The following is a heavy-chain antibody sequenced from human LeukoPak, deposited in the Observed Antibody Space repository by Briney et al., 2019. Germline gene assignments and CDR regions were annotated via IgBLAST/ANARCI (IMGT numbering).Heavy chain of an antibody. CDR3: AREFLNWNDPQFDP. CDR1: GDSPSGNSAA. V-gene: IGHV6-1*01. D-gene: IGHD1-20*01. CDR2: TYYRSKWYN. J-gene: IGHJ5*02. Sequence: QSLSLTSAISGDSPSGNSAAWNWIRRSPSRGLEWLGRTYYRSKWYNDYPVSVKSRITINPDTTKNQFSLQLNSVSPDATAVYYCAREFLNWNDPQFDPWGQGTLVTVSS.